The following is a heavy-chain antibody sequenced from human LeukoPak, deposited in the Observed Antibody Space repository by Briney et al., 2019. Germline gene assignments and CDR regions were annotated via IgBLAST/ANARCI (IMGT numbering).Heavy chain of an antibody. Sequence: KPSETLSLTCAVYGGSFSSYYWSWIRQPAGKGLEWIGRIYTSGSTNYNPSLKSRVTMSVDTSKNQFSLKLSSVTAADTAVYYCARYYDSSGYANWYFDLWGRGTLVTVSS. CDR1: GGSFSSYY. J-gene: IGHJ2*01. V-gene: IGHV4-59*10. CDR2: IYTSGST. D-gene: IGHD3-22*01. CDR3: ARYYDSSGYANWYFDL.